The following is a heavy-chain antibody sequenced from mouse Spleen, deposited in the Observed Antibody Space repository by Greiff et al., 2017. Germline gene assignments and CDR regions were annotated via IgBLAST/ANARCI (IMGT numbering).Heavy chain of an antibody. CDR2: IYWDDDK. V-gene: IGHV8-12*01. D-gene: IGHD2-14*01. CDR3: ARRGDRYDRGYYFDY. Sequence: QVTLKECGPGILQASQTLSLTCSFSGLSLSTSGMGVSWTRQPSGKGLEWLAHIYWDDDKRYNPSLKSRLTISKDTSRNQVFLKITSVDTADTATYYCARRGDRYDRGYYFDYWGQGTTLTVSS. J-gene: IGHJ2*01. CDR1: GLSLSTSGMG.